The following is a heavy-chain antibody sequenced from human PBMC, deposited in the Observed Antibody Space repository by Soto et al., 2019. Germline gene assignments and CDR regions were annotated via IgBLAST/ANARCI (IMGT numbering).Heavy chain of an antibody. V-gene: IGHV3-23*01. CDR1: GFTFSSYA. J-gene: IGHJ4*02. D-gene: IGHD6-19*01. CDR2: ISGSGGST. Sequence: GGSLRLSCAASGFTFSSYAMSWVRQAPGKGLEWVSAISGSGGSTYYADSVKGRFTISRDNSKNTLYLQMNSLRAEDTAVYYCAKDNGLEQWLPRKGVYFDYWGQGTLVTVSS. CDR3: AKDNGLEQWLPRKGVYFDY.